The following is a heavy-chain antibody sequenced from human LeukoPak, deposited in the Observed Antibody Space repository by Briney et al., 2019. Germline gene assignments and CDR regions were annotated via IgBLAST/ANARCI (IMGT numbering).Heavy chain of an antibody. CDR3: AKDREWEVPSTLDY. CDR1: GFTFSSYA. J-gene: IGHJ4*02. D-gene: IGHD1-26*01. CDR2: IRGTGSST. V-gene: IGHV3-23*01. Sequence: PGGSLRLSSGAAGFTFSSYAMAWVRQAPGKGLEWVSAIRGTGSSTYYADSVKGRFTISRDNSKNTLSLQMNSLRAEDTAIYYSAKDREWEVPSTLDYRGQGTLVTVSS.